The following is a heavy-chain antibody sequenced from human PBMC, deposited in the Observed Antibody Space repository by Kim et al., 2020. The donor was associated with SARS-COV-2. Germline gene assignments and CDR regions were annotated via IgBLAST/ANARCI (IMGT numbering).Heavy chain of an antibody. CDR2: AYNGNT. V-gene: IGHV1-18*01. CDR3: ATRMDV. J-gene: IGHJ6*02. Sequence: AYNGNTNYAQKLQGRVTMTTDTSTSTAYMELRSLRSDDTAVYYCATRMDVWGQGTTVTVSS.